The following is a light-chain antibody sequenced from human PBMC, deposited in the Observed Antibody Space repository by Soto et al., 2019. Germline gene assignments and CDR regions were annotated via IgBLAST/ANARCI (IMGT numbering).Light chain of an antibody. J-gene: IGKJ2*01. CDR2: GAS. V-gene: IGKV3-20*01. CDR3: QQYGSSPYT. CDR1: QSVSLNY. Sequence: ENVLTQSPGTLALSPGERATLSCRASQSVSLNYLAWYQLKPGQTPRLLIYGASSRATGIPDRFSAGGSGTDFTLTITRLEPEEFAAYYCQQYGSSPYTFGQGTKLEIK.